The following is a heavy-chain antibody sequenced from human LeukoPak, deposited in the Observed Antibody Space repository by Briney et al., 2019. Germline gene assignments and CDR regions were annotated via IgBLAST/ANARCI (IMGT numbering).Heavy chain of an antibody. Sequence: ASVKVSCKASGYTFTGYYMHWVRQAPGQGLEWMGWINPNSGGTNYAQKFQGRVTMTRDTSISAAYMELSRLRPDDTAVYYCARRGRAAANFDIWGQGTMVTVSS. J-gene: IGHJ3*02. CDR1: GYTFTGYY. CDR2: INPNSGGT. D-gene: IGHD2-2*01. CDR3: ARRGRAAANFDI. V-gene: IGHV1-2*02.